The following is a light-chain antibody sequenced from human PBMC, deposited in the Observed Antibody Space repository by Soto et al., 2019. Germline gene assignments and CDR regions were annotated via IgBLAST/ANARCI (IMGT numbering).Light chain of an antibody. V-gene: IGKV3-20*01. CDR2: GAS. Sequence: EIVLTQSPGTLSLSPGERATLSCRASQSVSNNYLAWYQQKPGQAPRLLIYGASSRATGIPARFSASGSGTDFTLTISDVQPEDFALYYCHQRQSWPRTFGQGTKVDIK. CDR1: QSVSNNY. CDR3: HQRQSWPRT. J-gene: IGKJ1*01.